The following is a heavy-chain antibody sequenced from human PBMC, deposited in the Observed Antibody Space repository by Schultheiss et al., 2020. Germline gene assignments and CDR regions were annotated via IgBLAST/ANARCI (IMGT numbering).Heavy chain of an antibody. CDR2: ISGNGDST. J-gene: IGHJ4*02. CDR3: AKHLRSSWFYFDY. V-gene: IGHV3-23*01. Sequence: GGSLRLSCAASGFTFSSYAMSWVRQAPGKGLEWVSVISGNGDSTFYADSVKGRFTIFRDNVQNRLYLQMNSLRAEDTAIYYCAKHLRSSWFYFDYWGQGTLVTVSS. D-gene: IGHD6-13*01. CDR1: GFTFSSYA.